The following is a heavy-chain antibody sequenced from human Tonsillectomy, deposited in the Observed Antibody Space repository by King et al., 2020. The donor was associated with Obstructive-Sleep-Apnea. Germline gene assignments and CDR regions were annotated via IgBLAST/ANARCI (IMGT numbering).Heavy chain of an antibody. V-gene: IGHV4-59*11. J-gene: IGHJ4*02. CDR1: GGSITSHH. D-gene: IGHD3-16*01. Sequence: VQLQESGPGLVKPSETLSLTCTVSGGSITSHHWSWIRQPPGKGLEWSGYIHYSGVAYYSPSLKTRVSMSADTSKNHLALKLTSVTVADTAVYYCAREGGGGVDYWGQGILVTVSS. CDR2: IHYSGVA. CDR3: AREGGGGVDY.